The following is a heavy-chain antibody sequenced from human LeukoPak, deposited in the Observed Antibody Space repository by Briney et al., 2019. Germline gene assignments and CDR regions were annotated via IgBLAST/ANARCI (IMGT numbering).Heavy chain of an antibody. D-gene: IGHD3-22*01. J-gene: IGHJ3*02. V-gene: IGHV4-34*01. CDR2: INHSGST. CDR3: ARDYDSSGYYYGHDAFDI. Sequence: SETLSLTCAVYSGSFSGYYWSWIRQPPGKGLEWIGEINHSGSTNYNPSLKSRVTISVDTSKNQFSLKLSSVTAADTAVYYCARDYDSSGYYYGHDAFDIWGQGTMVTVSS. CDR1: SGSFSGYY.